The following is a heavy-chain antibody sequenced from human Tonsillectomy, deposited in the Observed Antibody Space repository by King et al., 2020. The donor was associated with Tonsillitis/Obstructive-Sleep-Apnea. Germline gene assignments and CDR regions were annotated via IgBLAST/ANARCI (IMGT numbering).Heavy chain of an antibody. Sequence: VQLVESGGGLVKPGGSLRLSSAASGFTFSSYSMNWVRQAPGKGLEWVSSISSSSSYIYYADSVKGRFTISRDNAKNSLYLQMNSLRAEDTAVYYCARKAGATTYYDFWSGYPDYWGQGTLVTVSS. CDR2: ISSSSSYI. CDR3: ARKAGATTYYDFWSGYPDY. J-gene: IGHJ4*02. V-gene: IGHV3-21*01. D-gene: IGHD3-3*01. CDR1: GFTFSSYS.